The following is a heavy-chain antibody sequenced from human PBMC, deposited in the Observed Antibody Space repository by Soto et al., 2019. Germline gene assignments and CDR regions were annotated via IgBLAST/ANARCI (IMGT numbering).Heavy chain of an antibody. CDR3: ASVPLYERSFYYYCIDV. D-gene: IGHD3-16*01. CDR1: GGTFSSYA. Sequence: ASVKVSCKASGGTFSSYAISWVRQAPGQGLEWMGGIIPIFGTANYAQKFQGRVTITADKSTSTAYRVLSSLSSEDTAVYYSASVPLYERSFYYYCIDVWGQGTTVTVSS. CDR2: IIPIFGTA. V-gene: IGHV1-69*06. J-gene: IGHJ6*02.